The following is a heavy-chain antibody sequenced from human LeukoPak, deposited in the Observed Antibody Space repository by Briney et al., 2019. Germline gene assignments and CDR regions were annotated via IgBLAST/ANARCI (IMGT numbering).Heavy chain of an antibody. CDR3: ARDGVAVAGLLN. V-gene: IGHV4-38-2*02. D-gene: IGHD6-19*01. J-gene: IGHJ4*02. CDR1: GYSISSGYY. Sequence: SETLSLTCTVSGYSISSGYYWGWIRQPPGRGLEWIGSIYHSGSTYYNPSFKSRVTISVDTSKNQFSLKLSSVTAADTAVYYCARDGVAVAGLLNWGQGTLVTVSS. CDR2: IYHSGST.